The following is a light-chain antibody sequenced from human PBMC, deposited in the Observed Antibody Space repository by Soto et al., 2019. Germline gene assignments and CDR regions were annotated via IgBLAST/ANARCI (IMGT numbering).Light chain of an antibody. CDR2: DAS. J-gene: IGKJ1*01. V-gene: IGKV1-5*01. Sequence: DIQMTQSPSTLSASVGDGVTITCRVSQNISVWLAWYQQRPGKAPKFLIYDASSLESGVPSRFSGSGSGTEFTLTISSLQPDDFATYYCQQYNSYSWTFGQGTKVDMK. CDR1: QNISVW. CDR3: QQYNSYSWT.